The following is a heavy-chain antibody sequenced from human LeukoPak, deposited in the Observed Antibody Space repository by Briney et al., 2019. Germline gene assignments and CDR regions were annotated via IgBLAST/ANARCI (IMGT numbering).Heavy chain of an antibody. CDR2: INHSGST. D-gene: IGHD6-19*01. J-gene: IGHJ2*01. CDR3: ARLLSFIAVAGTGSSYWYFDL. Sequence: SETLSLTCAVYGGSFSGYYWSWIRQPPGKGLEWIGEINHSGSTNYNPSLKSRVTISVDTSKNQFSLKLSSVTAADTAVYYCARLLSFIAVAGTGSSYWYFDLWGRGTLVTVSS. V-gene: IGHV4-34*01. CDR1: GGSFSGYY.